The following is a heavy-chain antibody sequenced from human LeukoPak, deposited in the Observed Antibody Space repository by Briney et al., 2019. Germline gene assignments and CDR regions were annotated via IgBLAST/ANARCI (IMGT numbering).Heavy chain of an antibody. V-gene: IGHV3-33*01. CDR3: ARANYYSSGNYYGLDY. D-gene: IGHD3-10*01. J-gene: IGHJ4*02. Sequence: GGSLRLSCVASGFIFNSYGMHWVRQAPGKGLEWVALIWYDGGNKYYAESVKGRFTISRDNSKNTVHLQMNSLRAEDMAVYHCARANYYSSGNYYGLDYWGQGILVTVSS. CDR2: IWYDGGNK. CDR1: GFIFNSYG.